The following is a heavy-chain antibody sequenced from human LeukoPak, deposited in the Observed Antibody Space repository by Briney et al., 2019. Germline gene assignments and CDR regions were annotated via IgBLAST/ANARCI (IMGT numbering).Heavy chain of an antibody. CDR3: ASSYYYYYYMDV. Sequence: SETLSLTCTVSGGSISSYYWSWIRQPAGKGLEWIGRIYTSGSTNYNPSLKSRVTISVDTSKNQFSLKLSSVTAADTAVYYCASSYYYYYYMDVWGKGTTVTISS. J-gene: IGHJ6*03. CDR2: IYTSGST. V-gene: IGHV4-4*07. CDR1: GGSISSYY.